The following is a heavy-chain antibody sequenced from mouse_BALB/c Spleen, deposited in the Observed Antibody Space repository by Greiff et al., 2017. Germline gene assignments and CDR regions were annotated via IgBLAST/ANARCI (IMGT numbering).Heavy chain of an antibody. D-gene: IGHD2-1*01. CDR2: ISSGGSYT. Sequence: EVQRVESGGDLVKPGGSLKLSCAASGFTFSSYGMSWVRQTPDKRLEWVATISSGGSYTYYPDSVKGRFTISRDNAKNTLYLQMSSLKSEDTAMYYCARAYGNGAMDYWGQGTSVTVSS. J-gene: IGHJ4*01. CDR3: ARAYGNGAMDY. V-gene: IGHV5-6*01. CDR1: GFTFSSYG.